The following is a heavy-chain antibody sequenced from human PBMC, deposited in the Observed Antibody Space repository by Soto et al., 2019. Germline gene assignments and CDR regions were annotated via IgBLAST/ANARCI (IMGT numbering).Heavy chain of an antibody. CDR2: IIPIFGTA. V-gene: IGHV1-69*01. D-gene: IGHD6-13*01. Sequence: QVQLVQSGAEVKKPGSSVKVSCKASGGTFSSYAISWVRQAPGQGLVWMGGIIPIFGTANYAQKFQGRVTITADESTSTAYMALSSLRTEVTAVYYCARAGGRQQVSDYFDYWGQGTLVTVSS. CDR3: ARAGGRQQVSDYFDY. CDR1: GGTFSSYA. J-gene: IGHJ4*02.